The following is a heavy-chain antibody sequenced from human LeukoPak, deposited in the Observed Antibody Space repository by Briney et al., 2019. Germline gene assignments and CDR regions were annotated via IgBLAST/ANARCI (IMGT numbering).Heavy chain of an antibody. CDR3: AKNDYYYYMDV. J-gene: IGHJ6*03. V-gene: IGHV3-23*01. CDR1: GFTFSSYA. CDR2: ISDSGGST. Sequence: PGGSLRLSCAASGFTFSSYAVSWVRQAPGKGLEWVSAISDSGGSTHDADSVKGRFTISRDNSKNTLYLQMNSLRAEDTAVYYCAKNDYYYYMDVWGKGTTVTVAS.